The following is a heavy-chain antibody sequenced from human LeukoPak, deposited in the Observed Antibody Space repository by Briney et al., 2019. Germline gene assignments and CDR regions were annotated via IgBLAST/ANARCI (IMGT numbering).Heavy chain of an antibody. D-gene: IGHD4-23*01. V-gene: IGHV3-23*01. CDR2: ISGRSGDT. J-gene: IGHJ4*02. CDR1: GFSFSTYA. CDR3: AKGVDGGNSGTGKY. Sequence: SGGSLSLSCAASGFSFSTYAMSWVRQAPGKGLEWGSAISGRSGDTYYADSVKGRFTISRDDSNTTLYLQMNILRADDTAVYYCAKGVDGGNSGTGKYWGQGTLVTVSS.